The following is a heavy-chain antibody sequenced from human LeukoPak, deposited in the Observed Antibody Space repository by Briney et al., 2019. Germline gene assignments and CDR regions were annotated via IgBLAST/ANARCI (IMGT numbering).Heavy chain of an antibody. J-gene: IGHJ2*01. D-gene: IGHD4-17*01. CDR2: INHSGST. Sequence: PSETLSLTCAVYGGSFSGYYWSWIRQPPGKGLEWIGEINHSGSTNYNPSLKSRVTISVDTSKNQFSLKLSSVTAADTAVYYCARGIDYGDYWYFDLWGRGTLVTVSS. V-gene: IGHV4-34*01. CDR1: GGSFSGYY. CDR3: ARGIDYGDYWYFDL.